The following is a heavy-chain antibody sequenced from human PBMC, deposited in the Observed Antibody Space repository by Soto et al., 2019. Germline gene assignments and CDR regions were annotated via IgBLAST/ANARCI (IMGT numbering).Heavy chain of an antibody. CDR1: GGSISSYY. Sequence: QVQLQESGPGLVKPSETLSLTCTVSGGSISSYYWSWIRQPPGKGLEWIGYIYYSGSTNYNPYLKSRATISVDTSKNQFSLKLSSVTAADTAVYYCARQRGYSGYDYLAGGVDYWGQGTLVTVSS. CDR3: ARQRGYSGYDYLAGGVDY. D-gene: IGHD5-12*01. V-gene: IGHV4-59*08. CDR2: IYYSGST. J-gene: IGHJ4*02.